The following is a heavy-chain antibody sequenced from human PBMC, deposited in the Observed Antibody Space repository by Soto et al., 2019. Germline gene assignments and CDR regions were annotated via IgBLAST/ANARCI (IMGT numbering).Heavy chain of an antibody. CDR3: AEGRTRGFDS. CDR2: MNPNSGNT. CDR1: GYTFTSYD. J-gene: IGHJ4*02. V-gene: IGHV1-8*01. Sequence: QVQLVQSGAEVKKPGASVKVSCKASGYTFTSYDINWVRQATGQGLEWMGWMNPNSGNTAYAQKFLGRVTMTRNTSIITAYRELTSLRCEDTAVYSCAEGRTRGFDSRGQGTLFTVTS.